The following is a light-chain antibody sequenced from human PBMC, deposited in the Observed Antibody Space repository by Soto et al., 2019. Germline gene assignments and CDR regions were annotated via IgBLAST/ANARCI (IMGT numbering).Light chain of an antibody. Sequence: EIVMTQSPATLSVSPGERATLSCRASQSVRRNLDWYQQKPGQAPRLLIYGASTRATGIPARFSGSGSGTEFTLTISSLQSEDFAVYYRQQYNNWPPLTFGGGTKVEIK. V-gene: IGKV3-15*01. CDR1: QSVRRN. CDR2: GAS. CDR3: QQYNNWPPLT. J-gene: IGKJ4*01.